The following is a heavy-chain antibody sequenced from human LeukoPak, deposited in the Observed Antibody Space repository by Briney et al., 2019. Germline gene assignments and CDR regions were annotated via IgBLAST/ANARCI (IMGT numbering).Heavy chain of an antibody. V-gene: IGHV3-15*01. CDR1: GFAFSTAW. Sequence: PGGSLRLSCAASGFAFSTAWMTWVRRAPGKGLEWVGQIKTSIDGGTTDYAAPVKGRFIISRDDSKNRLFLEMNSLKTEDTAVYYCVTHRPWRGDFWGQGTLVTVSS. J-gene: IGHJ4*02. D-gene: IGHD3-3*01. CDR2: IKTSIDGGTT. CDR3: VTHRPWRGDF.